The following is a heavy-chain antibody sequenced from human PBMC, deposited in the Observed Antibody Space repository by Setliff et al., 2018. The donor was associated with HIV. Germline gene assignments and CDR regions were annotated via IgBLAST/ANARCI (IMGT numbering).Heavy chain of an antibody. D-gene: IGHD3-10*01. CDR1: GFTVRTYY. Sequence: GGSLRLSCAASGFTVRTYYMSWVRQAPGKGLEWISTIYSGGDTYHADSVKGRVTLSRDNSKNTLYLQMNSLRPEDTAVYYCARVRLYNNALDYWGQGTLVTVSS. J-gene: IGHJ4*02. CDR3: ARVRLYNNALDY. CDR2: IYSGGDT. V-gene: IGHV3-66*02.